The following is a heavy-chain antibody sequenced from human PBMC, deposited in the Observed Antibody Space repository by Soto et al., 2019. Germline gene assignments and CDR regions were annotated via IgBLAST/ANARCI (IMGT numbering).Heavy chain of an antibody. CDR1: GYTFTDYV. Sequence: QVQLVQSGAEVKKPGASVKVSCKASGYTFTDYVIHWVRQAPGQRPEWMGWIIGGSGDTKYSEKFQDRVTITRDTSASKAYMELSSLSSEDTAVYYCARNETAAPGSYSDCWGQGTLVTVSS. CDR2: IIGGSGDT. V-gene: IGHV1-3*01. D-gene: IGHD6-13*01. J-gene: IGHJ4*02. CDR3: ARNETAAPGSYSDC.